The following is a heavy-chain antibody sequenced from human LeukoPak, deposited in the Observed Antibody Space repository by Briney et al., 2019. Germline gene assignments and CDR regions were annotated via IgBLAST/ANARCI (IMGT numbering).Heavy chain of an antibody. Sequence: RSGGSLRLSCTASGFTFSSYEMNWVRQAPGKGLEWVSHISSSGTIIYYADSVKGRFTISRDNAKNSLYLQMNSLRAEDTAVYYCARAMTSWGQGTLVTVSS. CDR3: ARAMTS. V-gene: IGHV3-48*03. CDR1: GFTFSSYE. J-gene: IGHJ4*02. D-gene: IGHD4-11*01. CDR2: ISSSGTII.